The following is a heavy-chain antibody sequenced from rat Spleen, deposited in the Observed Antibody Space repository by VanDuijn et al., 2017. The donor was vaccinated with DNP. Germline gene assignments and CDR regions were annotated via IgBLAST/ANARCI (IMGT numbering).Heavy chain of an antibody. V-gene: IGHV4-2*01. CDR1: GFNFVGYW. Sequence: EVKLVESGGGLVQPGRSLKLSCVASGFNFVGYWMGWVRQAPGKGLEWIGEINKESSTINYTPSLKDKFTISRDNAQNTLYLQMSKLGSEDTAIYYCARGGYTTDYYYAMDAWGQGTSVTVSS. J-gene: IGHJ4*01. D-gene: IGHD1-6*01. CDR2: INKESSTI. CDR3: ARGGYTTDYYYAMDA.